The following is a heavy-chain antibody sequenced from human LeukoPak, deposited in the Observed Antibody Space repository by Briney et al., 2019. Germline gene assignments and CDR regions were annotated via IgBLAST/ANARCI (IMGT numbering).Heavy chain of an antibody. J-gene: IGHJ5*02. CDR3: ARDYLFDP. Sequence: SETLSLTCTDPGGSISSDYWSWIRQPPGKGLGWIGYIYYSGSTNYNPSLKSRVTISVDTSKNQFSLKLSSVTAADTAVYCCARDYLFDPWGQGALVTVSS. CDR2: IYYSGST. CDR1: GGSISSDY. V-gene: IGHV4-59*01.